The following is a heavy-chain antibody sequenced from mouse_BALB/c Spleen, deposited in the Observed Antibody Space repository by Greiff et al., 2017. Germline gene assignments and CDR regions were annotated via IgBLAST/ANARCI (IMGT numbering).Heavy chain of an antibody. D-gene: IGHD1-1*01. Sequence: EVMLVESGGGLVQPGGSLKLSCAASGFTFSSYTMSWVRQTPEKRLEWVAYISNGGGSTYYPDTVKGRFTISRDNAKNTLYLQMSSLKSEDTAMYDCSRHELRSPWFDYWGQGTLVTVSA. V-gene: IGHV5-12-2*01. J-gene: IGHJ3*01. CDR2: ISNGGGST. CDR1: GFTFSSYT. CDR3: SRHELRSPWFDY.